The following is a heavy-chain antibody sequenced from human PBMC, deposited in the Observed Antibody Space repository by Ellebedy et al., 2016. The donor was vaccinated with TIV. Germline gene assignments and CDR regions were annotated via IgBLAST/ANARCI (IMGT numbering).Heavy chain of an antibody. CDR3: ARATRFDY. J-gene: IGHJ4*02. CDR2: IYYSGTT. CDR1: GGSISYYY. Sequence: SETLSFTXSVSGGSISYYYWNWIRQPPGKGLEWIGYIYYSGTTNYNPSLKSRVTISLDTSKNQFSLKLNSVTAADTATYYCARATRFDYWGQGIQVTVSS. V-gene: IGHV4-59*01.